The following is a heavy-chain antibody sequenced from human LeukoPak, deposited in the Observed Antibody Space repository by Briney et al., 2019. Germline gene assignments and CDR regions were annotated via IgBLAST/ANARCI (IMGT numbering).Heavy chain of an antibody. V-gene: IGHV1-18*01. J-gene: IGHJ4*02. D-gene: IGHD3-22*01. CDR3: ARDSVYYDSSGYYGY. CDR2: ISAHNGNT. CDR1: GYTFTNYG. Sequence: GASVKVSCQASGYTFTNYGINWVRQAPGQGLEWMGWISAHNGNTNYAQKLQGRVTMTTDTSTSTAYMELRSLRSDDTAVYYCARDSVYYDSSGYYGYWGQGTLVTVSS.